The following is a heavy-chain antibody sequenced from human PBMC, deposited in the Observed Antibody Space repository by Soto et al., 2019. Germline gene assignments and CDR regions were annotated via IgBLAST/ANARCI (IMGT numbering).Heavy chain of an antibody. J-gene: IGHJ5*02. D-gene: IGHD1-26*01. Sequence: GGSLRLSCAASGFTFSSYTMNWVRQAPGKGLEWVSSITSSSTNYIYYADSVKGRFTISRDNAKNSLYLQMNSLRAEDTAVYYCARDFGRGATWGQGTLVTVSS. CDR1: GFTFSSYT. CDR3: ARDFGRGAT. CDR2: ITSSSTNYI. V-gene: IGHV3-21*01.